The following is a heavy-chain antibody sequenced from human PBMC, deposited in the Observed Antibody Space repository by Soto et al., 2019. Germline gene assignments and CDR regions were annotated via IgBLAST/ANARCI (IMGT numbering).Heavy chain of an antibody. CDR2: ISGSGDAT. D-gene: IGHD3-10*01. V-gene: IGHV3-23*01. J-gene: IGHJ4*02. CDR1: GFRFGNYA. CDR3: AKENHGSGSDC. Sequence: EEQLLESGGGLVQPGGSLRLSCAASGFRFGNYAMSWVRQAPGTGLEWVSAISGSGDATYYAYSVKGRFTTSRANSKNTLYLQMNSLRAEDTALYYCAKENHGSGSDCWGQGTLFTAAS.